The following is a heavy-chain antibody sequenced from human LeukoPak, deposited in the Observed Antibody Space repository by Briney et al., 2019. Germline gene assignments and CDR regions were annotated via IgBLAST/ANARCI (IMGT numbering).Heavy chain of an antibody. D-gene: IGHD5-18*01. J-gene: IGHJ4*02. CDR3: ARDAIQLWLRGLHSSGSYFDY. V-gene: IGHV3-30-3*01. Sequence: GGSLRLSCAASGFTFSSYAMHWVRQAPGKGLEWVAVISYDGSNKYYADSVKGRFTISRDNSKNTLYLQMNSLRTEDTAVYYCARDAIQLWLRGLHSSGSYFDYWGQGTLVTASS. CDR2: ISYDGSNK. CDR1: GFTFSSYA.